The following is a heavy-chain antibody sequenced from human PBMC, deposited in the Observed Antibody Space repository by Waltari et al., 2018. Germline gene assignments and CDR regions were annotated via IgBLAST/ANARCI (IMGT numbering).Heavy chain of an antibody. J-gene: IGHJ4*02. D-gene: IGHD3-10*01. CDR3: ARDPGRFGTLLN. CDR2: IYYSGST. V-gene: IGHV4-59*01. Sequence: QVQLQESGPGLVKPSETLSLTCTVSGGSISSYYWSWIRQPPGKGLEWIGYIYYSGSTNYNPSLKSRVTISVDTSKNQFSLKLSSVTAADTAVYYCARDPGRFGTLLNWGQGTLVTVSS. CDR1: GGSISSYY.